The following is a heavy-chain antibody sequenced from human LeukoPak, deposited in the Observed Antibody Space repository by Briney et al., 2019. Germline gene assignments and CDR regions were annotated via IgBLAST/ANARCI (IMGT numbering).Heavy chain of an antibody. V-gene: IGHV1-24*01. J-gene: IGHJ3*02. CDR2: FDPEVGDK. Sequence: ASVKVSCKISGHALSDLSIHWVRQAPGRGPEWMGGFDPEVGDKMHAQKFQGRVTMTEDTSTDTAYMELNSLRAEDRAVYYCARDRSGYSFDIWGQGTMVTVSS. D-gene: IGHD3-22*01. CDR1: GHALSDLS. CDR3: ARDRSGYSFDI.